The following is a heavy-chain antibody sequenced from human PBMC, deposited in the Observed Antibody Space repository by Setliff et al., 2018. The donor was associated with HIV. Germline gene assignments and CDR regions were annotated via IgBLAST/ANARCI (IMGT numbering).Heavy chain of an antibody. CDR3: ARHVGYSSSSLDY. D-gene: IGHD6-6*01. V-gene: IGHV4-34*01. CDR1: GGSFSGYY. CDR2: INYSGTT. Sequence: SETLSLTCAVYGGSFSGYYWSWIRQPPGRGLEWIGDINYSGTTNYNPSLKSRVTISVDTSKNQFSLKLSSVTAADTAVYYCARHVGYSSSSLDYWGQGTLVTVSS. J-gene: IGHJ4*02.